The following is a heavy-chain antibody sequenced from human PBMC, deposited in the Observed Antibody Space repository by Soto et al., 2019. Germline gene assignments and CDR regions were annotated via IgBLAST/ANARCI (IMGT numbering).Heavy chain of an antibody. Sequence: GGSLRLSCAASGFTFSSYWMSWVRQAPGKGLEWVANIKQDGSEKYYVDSVKGRFTISRDNAKNSLYLQMNSLRAEDTAVYYCARRPSIAARRTNWYFDLWGRGTLVTVSS. CDR1: GFTFSSYW. CDR3: ARRPSIAARRTNWYFDL. J-gene: IGHJ2*01. D-gene: IGHD6-6*01. CDR2: IKQDGSEK. V-gene: IGHV3-7*01.